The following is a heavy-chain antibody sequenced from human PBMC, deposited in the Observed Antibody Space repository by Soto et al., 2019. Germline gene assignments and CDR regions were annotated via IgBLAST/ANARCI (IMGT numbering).Heavy chain of an antibody. CDR3: AHKRDVSRGFKS. J-gene: IGHJ5*01. CDR1: GFSHSTSGVD. V-gene: IGHV2-5*02. CDR2: IYWDDDK. Sequence: SGPTLVNPTQTLTLTCTFSGFSHSTSGVDVGWIRQPPGKALEWLALIYWDDDKRYSPSLKRRLTITKDTSRNQVVLTMTNMDPVDTATYYCAHKRDVSRGFKSWGQGTLVTVSS.